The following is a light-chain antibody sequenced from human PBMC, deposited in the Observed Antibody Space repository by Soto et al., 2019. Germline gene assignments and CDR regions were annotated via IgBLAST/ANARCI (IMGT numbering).Light chain of an antibody. CDR2: KNT. J-gene: IGLJ2*01. Sequence: QSVLTQPPSASGTPGQRVTISCSGSSSNIGDHTVDWYQQVPGAAPELLIFKNTQRPSGVPDRFSASKSGTSASLAISAVQSEAEADYYCATWDDSLNSPLFGGGTKLTVL. CDR1: SSNIGDHT. CDR3: ATWDDSLNSPL. V-gene: IGLV1-44*01.